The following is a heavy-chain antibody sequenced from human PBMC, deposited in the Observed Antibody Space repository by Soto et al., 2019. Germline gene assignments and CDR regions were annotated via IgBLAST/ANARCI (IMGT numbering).Heavy chain of an antibody. D-gene: IGHD1-26*01. CDR2: IVVDSNTA. Sequence: QVVLLQSGAEVKEPASSVRVSCQVSGSTLNNFAFSWVRQAPGHGPEWMGGIVVDSNTAEYSQRFQDRVTITADTSTDTLYMGLGSLTFEDTAVYYCARAIKRWEVNYYVDFWGQGALVTVAS. CDR3: ARAIKRWEVNYYVDF. J-gene: IGHJ4*02. CDR1: GSTLNNFA. V-gene: IGHV1-69*14.